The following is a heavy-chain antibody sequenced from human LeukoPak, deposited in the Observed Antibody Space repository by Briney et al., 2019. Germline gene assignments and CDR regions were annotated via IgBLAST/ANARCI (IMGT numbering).Heavy chain of an antibody. Sequence: PGGSLRLSCAASGFTFSSYAMHWVRQAPGKGLEWVAVISYDGSNKHYADSVKGRFTVSRDNSKNTLYLQMNSLRAEDTALYHCAKSAGDGYNYGDYFDYWGQGTLVTVSS. CDR2: ISYDGSNK. V-gene: IGHV3-30*18. CDR3: AKSAGDGYNYGDYFDY. J-gene: IGHJ4*02. CDR1: GFTFSSYA. D-gene: IGHD5-24*01.